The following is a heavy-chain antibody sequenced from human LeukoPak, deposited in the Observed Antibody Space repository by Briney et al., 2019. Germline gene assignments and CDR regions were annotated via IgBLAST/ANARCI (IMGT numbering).Heavy chain of an antibody. CDR2: VSDSGDKT. Sequence: PGGSLRLSCTASGFTFSYPVMRRVRQAPGKRPEWVASVSDSGDKTYYADSVKGRFTISRDNSKNTLYLQMNSLRDEDSAVYYCAREFRIYYFDLWGQGTLVTVSS. CDR1: GFTFSYPV. D-gene: IGHD2/OR15-2a*01. CDR3: AREFRIYYFDL. J-gene: IGHJ4*02. V-gene: IGHV3-23*01.